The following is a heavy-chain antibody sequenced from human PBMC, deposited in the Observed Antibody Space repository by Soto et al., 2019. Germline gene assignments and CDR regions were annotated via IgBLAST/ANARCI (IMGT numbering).Heavy chain of an antibody. D-gene: IGHD6-6*01. J-gene: IGHJ5*02. V-gene: IGHV3-7*03. CDR2: MKQDGSQK. CDR1: GFTFSNYW. Sequence: SLRLSCVASGFTFSNYWMSWVRQAPGKGLEWVANMKQDGSQKYYVDSVKGRFTISRDNAMNSLYLQMNSLRAEDTAMYYCARGYSSSPNWFDPWGQGTLVTVSS. CDR3: ARGYSSSPNWFDP.